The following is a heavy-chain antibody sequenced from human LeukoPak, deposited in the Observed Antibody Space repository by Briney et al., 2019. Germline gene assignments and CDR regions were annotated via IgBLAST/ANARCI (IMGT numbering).Heavy chain of an antibody. CDR1: GFTFSNHW. D-gene: IGHD2-8*02. Sequence: GGSLRLSCAASGFTFSNHWLHWVRQAPGKGLVWVSRINSDGTSTIYADSVKGRFTISRDNAKSTVYLQMNSLRAEDTAVYYCARTGTGGDLDIWGQGTMVTVSS. CDR3: ARTGTGGDLDI. CDR2: INSDGTST. V-gene: IGHV3-74*01. J-gene: IGHJ3*02.